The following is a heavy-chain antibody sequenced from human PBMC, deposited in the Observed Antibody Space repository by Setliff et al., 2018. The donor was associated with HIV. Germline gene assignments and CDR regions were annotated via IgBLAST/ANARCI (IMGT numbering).Heavy chain of an antibody. D-gene: IGHD3-10*01. V-gene: IGHV4-61*08. CDR3: ARGFMYYYGSGSYYNVHYYFDY. CDR1: GDSIRSGDFY. CDR2: INHRGST. J-gene: IGHJ4*02. Sequence: KPSETLSLTCTVSGDSIRSGDFYWSWIRQPPGKGLEWIGEINHRGSTNHNPSLKSRVTISVDTSKNQFSLKLSSVTAADTAVYYCARGFMYYYGSGSYYNVHYYFDYWGQGTLVTVSS.